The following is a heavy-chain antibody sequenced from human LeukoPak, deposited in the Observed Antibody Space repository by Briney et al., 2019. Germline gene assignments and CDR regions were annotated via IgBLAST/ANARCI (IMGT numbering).Heavy chain of an antibody. CDR2: ISSSSSYI. CDR1: GFTFSSYS. V-gene: IGHV3-21*01. CDR3: ARPAYSSSFDY. Sequence: PGGSLRLSCAASGFTFSSYSMNWVRQAPGKGLEWVSSISSSSSYIYHADSVKGRFTISRDNAKNSLYLQMNSLRAEDTAVYYCARPAYSSSFDYWGQGTLVTVSS. J-gene: IGHJ4*02. D-gene: IGHD6-13*01.